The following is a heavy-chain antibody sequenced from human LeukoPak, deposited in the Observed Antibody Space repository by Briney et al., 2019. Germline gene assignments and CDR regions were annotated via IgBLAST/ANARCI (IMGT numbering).Heavy chain of an antibody. V-gene: IGHV1-18*01. D-gene: IGHD3-22*01. CDR3: AREVPYDSSVYYQPFDY. J-gene: IGHJ4*02. CDR2: ISAYNGYT. CDR1: GYSFTNYG. Sequence: ASVKVSCKASGYSFTNYGISWVRQAPGQGLEWMGWISAYNGYTHFAQKFQGRVTMTTDTSTSTAYMELRSLRSDDTAVYYCAREVPYDSSVYYQPFDYWGQGTLVTVSS.